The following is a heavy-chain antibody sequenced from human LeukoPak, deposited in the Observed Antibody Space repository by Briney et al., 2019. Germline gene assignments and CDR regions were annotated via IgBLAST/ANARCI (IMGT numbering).Heavy chain of an antibody. D-gene: IGHD6-19*01. J-gene: IGHJ4*02. CDR3: ARGQYSSGWYDY. V-gene: IGHV3-66*01. CDR2: IYSGGST. Sequence: PGGSLRLSCEVSGFTVSSKYLSWVRQAPGKGLEWVSLIYSGGSTYYADSVKGRFTISRDNSENTLYLQMNSLRAEDTAMYYCARGQYSSGWYDYWGQGTLVTVSS. CDR1: GFTVSSKY.